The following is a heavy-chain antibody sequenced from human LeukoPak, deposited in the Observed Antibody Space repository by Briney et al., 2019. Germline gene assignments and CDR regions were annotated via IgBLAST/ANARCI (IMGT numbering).Heavy chain of an antibody. CDR1: GFTFSSYS. CDR3: AKEGMFSRYMDV. CDR2: ISSSSSYI. Sequence: GGSLRLSCAASGFTFSSYSMNWVRQAPGKGLEWVSSISSSSSYIYYADSVKGRFTISRDNSKNTLYLQLNSLRAEDTAVYYCAKEGMFSRYMDVWGNGTTVTVSS. D-gene: IGHD3-10*02. J-gene: IGHJ6*03. V-gene: IGHV3-21*04.